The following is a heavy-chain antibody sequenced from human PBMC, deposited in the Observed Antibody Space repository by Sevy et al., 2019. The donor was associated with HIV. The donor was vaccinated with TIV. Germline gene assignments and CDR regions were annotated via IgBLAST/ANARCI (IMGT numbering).Heavy chain of an antibody. CDR3: AKSYGNYYYYGMDV. CDR1: GFTFDDYA. CDR2: ISWNSGSI. Sequence: GGSLRLSCAASGFTFDDYAMHWVRQAPGKGLEWVSGISWNSGSIGYADSVKGRFTISRDNAKNSLYLQMNRLRAEDTALYYCAKSYGNYYYYGMDVWGQGTTVTVSS. D-gene: IGHD3-16*01. V-gene: IGHV3-9*01. J-gene: IGHJ6*02.